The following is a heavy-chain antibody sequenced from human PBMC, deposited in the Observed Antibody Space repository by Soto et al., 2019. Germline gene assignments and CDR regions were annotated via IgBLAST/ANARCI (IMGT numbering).Heavy chain of an antibody. V-gene: IGHV1-18*01. CDR2: ISAYNGNT. Sequence: ASVKVSCKASGHTFTSYGISWVRQAPGQGLEWMGWISAYNGNTNYAQKLQGRVTMTTDTSTSTAYMELRSLRSDDTAVYYCAREAQHRVPQGYYYYGMDFWGQGTTVTVAS. J-gene: IGHJ6*02. D-gene: IGHD2-21*01. CDR1: GHTFTSYG. CDR3: AREAQHRVPQGYYYYGMDF.